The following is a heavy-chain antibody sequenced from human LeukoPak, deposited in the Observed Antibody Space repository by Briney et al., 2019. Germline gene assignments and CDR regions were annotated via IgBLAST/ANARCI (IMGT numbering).Heavy chain of an antibody. D-gene: IGHD3-22*01. CDR1: GYTSTNYG. V-gene: IGHV1-18*01. Sequence: ASVKVSCEASGYTSTNYGISWVRQAPGQGLEWMGWISVYNGNTNFAQKLQGRVTLTTDTSTGTAYMELRSLRSDDTAVYYCAGYYYDSSGYPRPWFDPWGQGTLVTVSS. CDR2: ISVYNGNT. CDR3: AGYYYDSSGYPRPWFDP. J-gene: IGHJ5*02.